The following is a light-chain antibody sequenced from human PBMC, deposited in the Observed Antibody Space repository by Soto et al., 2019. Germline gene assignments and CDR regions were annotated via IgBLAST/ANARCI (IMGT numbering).Light chain of an antibody. Sequence: EIVMTQSPATLSVSPGERATLSCSVGHAVSISYLAWYQQKPGQAPRLLIYSASSRATGVPTRFSGSGSGADYTLTISRLEPEDSAVYYCQQYGYSFWTFGQGTKVDI. J-gene: IGKJ1*01. CDR2: SAS. CDR1: HAVSISY. CDR3: QQYGYSFWT. V-gene: IGKV3-20*01.